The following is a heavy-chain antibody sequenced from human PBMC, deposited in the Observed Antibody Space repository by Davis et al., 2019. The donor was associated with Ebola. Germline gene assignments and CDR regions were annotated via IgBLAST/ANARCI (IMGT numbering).Heavy chain of an antibody. J-gene: IGHJ4*02. CDR1: GYTFTSYV. Sequence: ASVKVSCKASGYTFTSYVISWVRQAPGQGLEWMGWISAYNGNTNYAQKLQGRVTMTTDTSTSTAYMELRSLRSDDTAVYDCARFYVGSSWYEFDYWGQGTLVTVSS. V-gene: IGHV1-18*01. D-gene: IGHD6-13*01. CDR3: ARFYVGSSWYEFDY. CDR2: ISAYNGNT.